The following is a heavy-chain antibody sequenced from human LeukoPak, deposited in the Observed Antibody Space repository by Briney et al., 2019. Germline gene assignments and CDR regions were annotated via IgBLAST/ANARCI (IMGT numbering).Heavy chain of an antibody. CDR1: GGSFSGYY. D-gene: IGHD3-9*01. CDR3: ASGYYDILTGYSNWFDP. J-gene: IGHJ5*02. CDR2: NNHSGST. V-gene: IGHV4-34*01. Sequence: SETLSLTCAVYGGSFSGYYWSWIRQPPGKGLEWIGENNHSGSTNYNPSLKSRVTISVDTSKNQFSLKLSSVTAADTAVYYCASGYYDILTGYSNWFDPWGQGTLVTVSS.